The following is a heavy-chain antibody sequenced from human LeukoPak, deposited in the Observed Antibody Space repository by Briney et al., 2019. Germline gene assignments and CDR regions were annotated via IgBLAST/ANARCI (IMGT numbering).Heavy chain of an antibody. CDR3: ARESAVAGNFDY. J-gene: IGHJ4*02. CDR1: GGSISSNY. CDR2: IYYSGST. D-gene: IGHD6-19*01. Sequence: PSETLSLTCSVSGGSISSNYWSWIRQPPGKGLEWIGYIYYSGSTNYNPSLKSRATISVDTSKNQFSLKLTSVTAADTAVYYCARESAVAGNFDYWGQGTLVTVSS. V-gene: IGHV4-59*01.